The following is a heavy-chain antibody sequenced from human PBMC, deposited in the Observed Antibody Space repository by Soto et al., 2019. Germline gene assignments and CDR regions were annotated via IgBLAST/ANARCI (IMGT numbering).Heavy chain of an antibody. J-gene: IGHJ4*02. V-gene: IGHV4-31*03. CDR1: DGAISSGGYY. CDR2: IYYSGST. D-gene: IGHD5-18*01. CDR3: ARPLTLHSYGYGTIFDY. Sequence: SETLSLTGTVSDGAISSGGYYWSWIRQHPGKGLGWIRYIYYSGSTYYNPSLTRRVTISVDTSKNQFSLKLSSVPAADTAVYYCARPLTLHSYGYGTIFDYWGQGTLVTVSS.